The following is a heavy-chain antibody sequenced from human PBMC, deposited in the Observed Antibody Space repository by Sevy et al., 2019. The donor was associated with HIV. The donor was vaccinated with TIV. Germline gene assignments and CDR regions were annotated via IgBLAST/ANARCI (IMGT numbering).Heavy chain of an antibody. J-gene: IGHJ4*01. D-gene: IGHD6-13*01. CDR3: TSHSRMYRSSWFDY. V-gene: IGHV3-49*03. CDR2: TKNKTNRGTT. Sequence: GGSLRLSCAASGFTSVNNCMQWICRAPGKGLEWVGFTKNKTNRGTTDYAESVKGRSTISRDDSKSIAYLQMNSRKTEDTAVYYYTSHSRMYRSSWFDYWGHRTLVTLSS. CDR1: GFTSVNNC.